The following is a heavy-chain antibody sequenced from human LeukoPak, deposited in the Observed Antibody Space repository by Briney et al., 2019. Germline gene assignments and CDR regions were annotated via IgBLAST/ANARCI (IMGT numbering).Heavy chain of an antibody. V-gene: IGHV4-31*03. Sequence: SETLSLTCTVSGGSISSGGYYWSWIRQHPGKGLEWIGYIYYSGSTYYNPSLKSRVTLSVDTSKNQFSLKLSSVTAADTAVYYCARGVDYDFWSGYYLDYWGQGTLVTVSS. CDR2: IYYSGST. J-gene: IGHJ4*02. CDR1: GGSISSGGYY. CDR3: ARGVDYDFWSGYYLDY. D-gene: IGHD3-3*01.